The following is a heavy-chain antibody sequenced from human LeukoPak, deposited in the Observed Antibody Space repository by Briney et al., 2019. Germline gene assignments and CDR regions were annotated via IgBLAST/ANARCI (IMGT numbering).Heavy chain of an antibody. Sequence: HAGGSLRLSCAASGFTFSSYSMNWVRQAPGKGLEWVSYISSSSSTIYYADSVKGRFTISRDNAKNSLYLQMNSLRAEDTAVYYCARERTSYYFDHWGQGTLVTVSS. CDR1: GFTFSSYS. CDR2: ISSSSSTI. CDR3: ARERTSYYFDH. D-gene: IGHD2-15*01. J-gene: IGHJ4*02. V-gene: IGHV3-48*01.